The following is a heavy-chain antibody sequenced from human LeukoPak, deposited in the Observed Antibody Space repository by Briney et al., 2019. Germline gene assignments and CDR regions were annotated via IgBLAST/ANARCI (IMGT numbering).Heavy chain of an antibody. J-gene: IGHJ6*03. CDR1: GGPNSIHY. CDR2: IYYSGST. D-gene: IGHD1-26*01. CDR3: AREVVGAGYSLYYYYMDV. V-gene: IGHV4-59*11. Sequence: PSDTLSLTHTVSGGPNSIHYWSWIRQPPGKGLVCSGYIYYSGSTNYNPSLKSRVTMSVDTSKNQFSLKLSSVTAADTAVYYCAREVVGAGYSLYYYYMDVWGKGTTVTVSS.